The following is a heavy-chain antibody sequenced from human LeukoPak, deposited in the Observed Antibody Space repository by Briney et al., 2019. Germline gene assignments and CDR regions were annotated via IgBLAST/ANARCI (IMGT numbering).Heavy chain of an antibody. D-gene: IGHD3-22*01. CDR2: INPSGGGT. CDR1: GYTFTGYY. Sequence: GASVKVSCKASGYTFTGYYMHWVRQAPGQGLEWMGWINPSGGGTSYTQKFQGRVTMTRDTSTSTVYMELSSLRSEDTAVYYCARDNDDRSGYFLSLDYWGQGTLVAVSS. V-gene: IGHV1-46*01. CDR3: ARDNDDRSGYFLSLDY. J-gene: IGHJ4*02.